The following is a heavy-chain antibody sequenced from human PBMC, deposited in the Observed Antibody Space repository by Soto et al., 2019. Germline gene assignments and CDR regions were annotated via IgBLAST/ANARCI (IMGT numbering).Heavy chain of an antibody. CDR3: AREGVPGYSSSWDGSPYYFDY. Sequence: ASVKVSCKASGYTFINFGMHWVRQAPGQRLEWMGWINTGYGNTKYAQKFQHRVTFTTNTSASTAYMELSSLRSEDTAVYYCAREGVPGYSSSWDGSPYYFDYWGQGTLVTVSS. CDR1: GYTFINFG. CDR2: INTGYGNT. V-gene: IGHV1-3*04. J-gene: IGHJ4*02. D-gene: IGHD6-13*01.